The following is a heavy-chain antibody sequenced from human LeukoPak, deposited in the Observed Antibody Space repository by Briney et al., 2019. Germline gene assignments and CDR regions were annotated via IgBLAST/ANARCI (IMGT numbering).Heavy chain of an antibody. CDR3: ASPSIRYSSGWWAY. Sequence: PGGSLRLSCAASGFTFSSYSMNWVRQAPGKGLEWVSSISSSSSYIYYADSVKGRFTISRDNAKNSLYLQMNSLRAEDTAVYYCASPSIRYSSGWWAYWGQGTLATVSS. D-gene: IGHD6-19*01. CDR2: ISSSSSYI. J-gene: IGHJ4*02. CDR1: GFTFSSYS. V-gene: IGHV3-21*01.